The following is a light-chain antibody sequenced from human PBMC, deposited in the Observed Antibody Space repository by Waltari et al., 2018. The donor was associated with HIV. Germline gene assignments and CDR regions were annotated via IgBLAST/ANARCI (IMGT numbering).Light chain of an antibody. V-gene: IGKV3-20*01. CDR2: GAS. CDR3: QQYGRSPKT. Sequence: DIVLTQSPGTPSLYTGERAPSPCSSSQSLSSSYLAWYQQKPGQAPRLLVYGASQRATDVPDRFSGSGSGTDFALTISRVEPEDFAVYYCQQYGRSPKTFGQGTKLEIK. CDR1: QSLSSSY. J-gene: IGKJ2*01.